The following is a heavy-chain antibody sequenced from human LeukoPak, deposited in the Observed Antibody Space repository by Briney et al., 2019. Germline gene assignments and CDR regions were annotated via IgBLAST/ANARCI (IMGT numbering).Heavy chain of an antibody. CDR3: ASRIAVAVNDALDI. J-gene: IGHJ3*02. Sequence: PSQTLSLTCAVSGGSISSGGYSWSWIRQPPGKGLEWIGYIYHSGSTYYNPSLKSRVTISVDRSKNQFSLKLSSVTAADTAVYYCASRIAVAVNDALDIWGQGTMVTVSS. CDR2: IYHSGST. V-gene: IGHV4-30-2*01. D-gene: IGHD6-13*01. CDR1: GGSISSGGYS.